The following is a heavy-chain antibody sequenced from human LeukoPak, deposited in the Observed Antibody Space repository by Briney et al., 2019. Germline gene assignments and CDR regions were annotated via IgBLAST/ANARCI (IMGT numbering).Heavy chain of an antibody. D-gene: IGHD2-2*01. CDR1: GFTFSNAW. J-gene: IGHJ4*02. Sequence: GGSLRLSCAASGFTFSNAWMSWVRQAPGKGLEWVGRIKSKTDGGTTDYAATVKGRFTISRDDSKNTLYLQLNSLKTEDTAVYYCTTSVRVPAAFSDYWGQRTLVTVSS. V-gene: IGHV3-15*01. CDR3: TTSVRVPAAFSDY. CDR2: IKSKTDGGTT.